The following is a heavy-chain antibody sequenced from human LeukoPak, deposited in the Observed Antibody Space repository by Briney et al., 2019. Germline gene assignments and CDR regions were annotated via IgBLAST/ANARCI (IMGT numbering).Heavy chain of an antibody. CDR2: IYPGDSDT. V-gene: IGHV5-51*01. J-gene: IGHJ4*02. CDR1: GYSFTSYW. Sequence: GESLKISCKGSGYSFTSYWIGWVGQMPGKGLEWMGIIYPGDSDTRYSTSFQGQVTISADKSISTAYLQWSSLKASDTAMYYCARLLGYYDSSGYYCDYWGQGTLVTVSS. D-gene: IGHD3-22*01. CDR3: ARLLGYYDSSGYYCDY.